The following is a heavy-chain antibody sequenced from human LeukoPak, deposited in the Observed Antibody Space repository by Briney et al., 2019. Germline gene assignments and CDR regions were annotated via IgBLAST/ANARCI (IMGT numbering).Heavy chain of an antibody. D-gene: IGHD2-2*03. CDR2: ISGSGDII. J-gene: IGHJ4*02. Sequence: PGGSLRLSCAASGFTFSSHWMHWVRQAPGKGLEWVSSISGSGDIIYYADSVKGRFTISRDNSKNTLHVQMNSLRAEDTAVYYCAPSRGLDMIFNDWGQGTLVTVSS. CDR3: APSRGLDMIFND. V-gene: IGHV3-23*01. CDR1: GFTFSSHW.